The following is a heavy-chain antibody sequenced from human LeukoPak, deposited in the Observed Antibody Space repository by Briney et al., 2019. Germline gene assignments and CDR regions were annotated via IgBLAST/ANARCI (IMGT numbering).Heavy chain of an antibody. Sequence: GGSLRLSCVASGFTFSSSWMAWVRQAPGKGLQWVANINHDGSVKNYVGSVKGRFATSRDNAQNSFYLQMNSLETDDTAVYYCAKDSYSKGDYWGQGTLVTVSS. CDR1: GFTFSSSW. D-gene: IGHD4-11*01. V-gene: IGHV3-7*01. CDR2: INHDGSVK. CDR3: AKDSYSKGDY. J-gene: IGHJ4*02.